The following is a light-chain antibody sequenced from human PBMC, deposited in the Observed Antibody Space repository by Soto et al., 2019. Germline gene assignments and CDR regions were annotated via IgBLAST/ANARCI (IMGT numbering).Light chain of an antibody. CDR3: QSYDSSRSVV. V-gene: IGLV1-40*01. CDR1: SSNIGAGYD. Sequence: QSVLTQPPSVSGAPGQRVTISCTGSSSNIGAGYDVHWYQQLPGKAPKLLIYGNSNRPSGVPDRFSGSKSGNSASLAITGLQAEDEADYYCQSYDSSRSVVFGGGTKVTVL. J-gene: IGLJ2*01. CDR2: GNS.